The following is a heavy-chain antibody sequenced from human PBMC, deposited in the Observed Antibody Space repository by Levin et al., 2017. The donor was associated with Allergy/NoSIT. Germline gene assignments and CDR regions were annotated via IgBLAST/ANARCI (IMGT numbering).Heavy chain of an antibody. CDR1: GFTFSQYG. Sequence: GGSLRLSCAASGFTFSQYGMHWVRQSPGKGLEWLAVILYNGKNRYYGDSVQGRIRISRDNSKDTLYLEIDDLRPEDTSVYYCAKGRGLPVDGRDWDLDHWGQGTRVTVSS. J-gene: IGHJ4*02. V-gene: IGHV3-30*18. CDR2: ILYNGKNR. D-gene: IGHD6-19*01. CDR3: AKGRGLPVDGRDWDLDH.